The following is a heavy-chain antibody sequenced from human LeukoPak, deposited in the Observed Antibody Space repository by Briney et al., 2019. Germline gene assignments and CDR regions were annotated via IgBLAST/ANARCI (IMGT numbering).Heavy chain of an antibody. V-gene: IGHV4-59*08. J-gene: IGHJ5*02. CDR1: GGSISNYY. Sequence: SETLSLTCTVSGGSISNYYWSWIRQPPGKGLEWIGYIYYSGSTNYNPSLKSRVTISVDTSKNQFSLKLSSVTAADTAVYYCASLGSITIFGSNWFDPWGQGTLVTVSS. CDR2: IYYSGST. CDR3: ASLGSITIFGSNWFDP. D-gene: IGHD3-3*01.